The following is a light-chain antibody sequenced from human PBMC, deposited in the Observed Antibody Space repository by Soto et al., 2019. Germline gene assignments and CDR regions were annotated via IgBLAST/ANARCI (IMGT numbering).Light chain of an antibody. CDR2: DVT. CDR1: SSDVGGYNY. V-gene: IGLV2-14*01. Sequence: QSALTQPXSVSGSPGQSITISCTGTSSDVGGYNYVSWYQQHPGKAPKLMIYDVTDRPSGISNRFSGSKSGNXXSLTISGXQAEDEADYXCSSYTSNNVIFGGGTXXTVL. CDR3: SSYTSNNVI. J-gene: IGLJ2*01.